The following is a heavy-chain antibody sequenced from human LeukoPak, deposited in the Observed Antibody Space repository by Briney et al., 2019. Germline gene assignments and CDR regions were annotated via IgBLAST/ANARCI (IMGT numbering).Heavy chain of an antibody. CDR3: AREDSSSWYGWGGYYYYMDV. D-gene: IGHD6-13*01. CDR2: IYSGGST. J-gene: IGHJ6*03. V-gene: IGHV3-53*01. Sequence: GGSLRLSCAASGFTVSSNYMNWVRQAPGKGLEWVSVIYSGGSTYYADSVKGRFTISRDNSKNTLYLQMNSLRAEDTAVYYCAREDSSSWYGWGGYYYYMDVWGKGTTVTISS. CDR1: GFTVSSNY.